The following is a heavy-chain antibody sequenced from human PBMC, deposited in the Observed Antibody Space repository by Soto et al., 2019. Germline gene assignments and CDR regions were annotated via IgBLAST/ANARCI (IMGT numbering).Heavy chain of an antibody. CDR2: IKSKPDGGTT. CDR1: GFTFSNAW. D-gene: IGHD3-3*01. Sequence: PGGSLRLSCAASGFTFSNAWMSWVRQTPGKGVEWVGRIKSKPDGGTTDYAAPLKGRFTISTDDSKNTLYLQMNSLKAEDTAVYYCTTDFAPYYDLWSGYSLDYWGQGTLVTVS. CDR3: TTDFAPYYDLWSGYSLDY. J-gene: IGHJ4*02. V-gene: IGHV3-15*01.